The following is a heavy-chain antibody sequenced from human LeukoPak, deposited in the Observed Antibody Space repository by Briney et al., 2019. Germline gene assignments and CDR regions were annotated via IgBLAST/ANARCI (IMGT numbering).Heavy chain of an antibody. J-gene: IGHJ6*03. V-gene: IGHV1-69*13. Sequence: GASVKVPCKASGGSFSSYAISWVRQAPDQGLEWMGGIVPMFGTLSYPKKFRGRVSITPDESTSPAYMALTSLKPDDTPVYYCAREHERTGDISFFYLDVWGKGTTVTVSS. CDR3: AREHERTGDISFFYLDV. D-gene: IGHD3-10*01. CDR1: GGSFSSYA. CDR2: IVPMFGTL.